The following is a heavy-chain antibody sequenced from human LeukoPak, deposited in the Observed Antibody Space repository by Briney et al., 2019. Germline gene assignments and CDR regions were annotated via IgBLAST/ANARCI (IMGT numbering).Heavy chain of an antibody. CDR2: ISYDGSNK. Sequence: PGGSLRLSCAASGFTFSSYAMHWVRQAPGKGLEWVAVISYDGSNKYYADSVKGRFTISRDNSKNTLYLQMNSLRAEDTAVYYCARDNDPFSYYDFWSGYYTNYSYYGMDVWGQGTTVTVS. J-gene: IGHJ6*02. CDR1: GFTFSSYA. CDR3: ARDNDPFSYYDFWSGYYTNYSYYGMDV. D-gene: IGHD3-3*01. V-gene: IGHV3-30-3*01.